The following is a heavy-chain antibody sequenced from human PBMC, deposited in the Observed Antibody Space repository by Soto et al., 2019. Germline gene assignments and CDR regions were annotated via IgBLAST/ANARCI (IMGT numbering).Heavy chain of an antibody. D-gene: IGHD3-10*01. CDR1: GRSLSSYY. V-gene: IGHV4-59*01. Sequence: PSETLSLTCTVSGRSLSSYYWSWLRQPPGKGLEWIGYIYYSGSTNYNPSLKSRVTISVDTSKNQFSLKLSSVSAADMAVYYCSRVFRYYYSSGSYNNHFDNWGQGTLVAVS. J-gene: IGHJ4*02. CDR2: IYYSGST. CDR3: SRVFRYYYSSGSYNNHFDN.